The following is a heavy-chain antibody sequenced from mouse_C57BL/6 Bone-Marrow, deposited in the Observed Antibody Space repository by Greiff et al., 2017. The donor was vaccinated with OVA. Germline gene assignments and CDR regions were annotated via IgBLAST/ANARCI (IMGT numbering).Heavy chain of an antibody. CDR3: ARSGYYGIAY. D-gene: IGHD1-1*01. CDR1: GYTFTDYY. CDR2: IYPGSGNT. Sequence: VKLMESGAELVRPGASVKLSCKASGYTFTDYYINWVKQRPGQGLEWIARIYPGSGNTYYNEKFKGKATLTAEKSSSTAYMQLSSLTSEDSAVYFCARSGYYGIAYWGQGTLVTVSA. V-gene: IGHV1-76*01. J-gene: IGHJ3*01.